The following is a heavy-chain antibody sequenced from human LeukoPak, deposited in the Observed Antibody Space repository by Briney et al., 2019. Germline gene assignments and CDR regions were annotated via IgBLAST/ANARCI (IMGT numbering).Heavy chain of an antibody. CDR1: GYSFTDYY. Sequence: GASVKVSCKTSGYSFTDYYMHWVRQAPGQGLEWMGWINPYSGGTSSAQKFQGRVTMTRDTSISTVYMQVSRLTSDDTAIYYCARADRLHGGPYLIGPWGQGTLVTVSS. CDR3: ARADRLHGGPYLIGP. CDR2: INPYSGGT. J-gene: IGHJ5*02. D-gene: IGHD3-16*01. V-gene: IGHV1-2*02.